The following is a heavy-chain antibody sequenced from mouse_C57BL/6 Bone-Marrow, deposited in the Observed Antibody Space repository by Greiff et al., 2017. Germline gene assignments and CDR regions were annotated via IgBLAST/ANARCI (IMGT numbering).Heavy chain of an antibody. J-gene: IGHJ4*01. D-gene: IGHD1-2*01. V-gene: IGHV5-6*01. Sequence: EVQGVESGGDLVKPGGSLTLSCAASGFTFSSYGMSWVRQTPDKRLEWVATISSGGSYTYYPDSVKGRFTISRDNAKNTLYLQMSSLKSEDTAMYYCARHGVLRPYYAMDYWGQGTSVTVSS. CDR1: GFTFSSYG. CDR2: ISSGGSYT. CDR3: ARHGVLRPYYAMDY.